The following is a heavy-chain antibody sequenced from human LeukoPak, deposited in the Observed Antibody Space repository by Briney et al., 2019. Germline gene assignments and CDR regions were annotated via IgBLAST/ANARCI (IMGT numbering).Heavy chain of an antibody. CDR1: GYTFTGYY. J-gene: IGHJ5*02. CDR2: IYPGDSDT. V-gene: IGHV5-51*01. D-gene: IGHD6-19*01. Sequence: GASVKVSCKASGYTFTGYYMHWVRQAPGQGLEWMGIIYPGDSDTRYSPSFQGQVTISADKSISTAYLQWSSLKASDTAMYYCARLSVAGTRSPQNWFDPWGQGTLVTVSS. CDR3: ARLSVAGTRSPQNWFDP.